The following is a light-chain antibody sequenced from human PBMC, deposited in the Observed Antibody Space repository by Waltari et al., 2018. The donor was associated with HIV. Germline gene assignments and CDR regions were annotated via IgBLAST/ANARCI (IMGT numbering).Light chain of an antibody. J-gene: IGKJ3*01. CDR2: AAS. Sequence: DIPMTHAPSSLSASVGDRVTITCRASQSIRSYLNWYQQKPGKAPKLLIYAASSLQSGVPSRFSGSGSGTDFTLTSSSLQPEDFATYYSQQSYSTPLSFGPGTKVDIK. CDR1: QSIRSY. V-gene: IGKV1-39*01. CDR3: QQSYSTPLS.